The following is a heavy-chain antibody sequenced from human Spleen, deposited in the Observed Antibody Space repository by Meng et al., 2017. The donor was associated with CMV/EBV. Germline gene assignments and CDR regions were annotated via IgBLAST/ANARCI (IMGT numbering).Heavy chain of an antibody. CDR1: GFTFTSYS. CDR3: ARDRGRAGTIIDY. D-gene: IGHD1-1*01. Sequence: GGSLRLSCAASGFTFTSYSINWVRQAPGKGLEWVSSISSSSTYIYYADSVKGRFTISRDNARNSLFLQMNSLRAEDTAIYYCARDRGRAGTIIDYWGQGTLVTVSS. J-gene: IGHJ4*02. CDR2: ISSSSTYI. V-gene: IGHV3-21*01.